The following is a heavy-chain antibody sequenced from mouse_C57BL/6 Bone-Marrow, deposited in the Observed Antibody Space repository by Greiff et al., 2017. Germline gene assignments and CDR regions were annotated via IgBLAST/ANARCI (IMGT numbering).Heavy chain of an antibody. CDR2: IDPEDGET. D-gene: IGHD2-2*01. J-gene: IGHJ4*01. CDR1: GFNIKDYY. V-gene: IGHV14-2*01. CDR3: ASTMVTTEAMDY. Sequence: EVMLVESGAELVKPGASVKLSCTASGFNIKDYYMHWVKQRTEQGLEWIGRIDPEDGETKYAPKFQGKATITADTSSNTAYLQLSSLTSEDTAVYYGASTMVTTEAMDYWGQGTSVTVSS.